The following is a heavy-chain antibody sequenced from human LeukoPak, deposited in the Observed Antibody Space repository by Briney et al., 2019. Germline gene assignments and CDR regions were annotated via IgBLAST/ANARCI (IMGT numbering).Heavy chain of an antibody. V-gene: IGHV3-21*01. CDR2: ISMSSTYI. CDR3: ARDPHYYDSSGYPSWFDP. Sequence: GGSLRLSCAASGFTFSSNAMNWVRQAPGKGLEWVSSISMSSTYIYYADSVKGRFTISRDNAKNSLYLQMDSLRDEDTAVYYCARDPHYYDSSGYPSWFDPWGQGTLVTVSS. CDR1: GFTFSSNA. D-gene: IGHD3-22*01. J-gene: IGHJ5*02.